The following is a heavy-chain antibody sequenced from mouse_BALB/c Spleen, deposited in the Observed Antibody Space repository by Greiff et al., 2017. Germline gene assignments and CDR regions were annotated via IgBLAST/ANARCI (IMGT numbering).Heavy chain of an antibody. CDR3: ARDGNDAMDY. D-gene: IGHD2-1*01. V-gene: IGHV1S81*02. CDR1: GYTFTSYW. CDR2: INPSNGRT. J-gene: IGHJ4*01. Sequence: QVQLQQSGAELVKPGASVKLSCKASGYTFTSYWMHWVKQRPGQGLEWIGEINPSNGRTNYNEKFKSKATLTVDKSSSTAYMQLSSLTSEDSAVYYCARDGNDAMDYWGQVTSVTVSS.